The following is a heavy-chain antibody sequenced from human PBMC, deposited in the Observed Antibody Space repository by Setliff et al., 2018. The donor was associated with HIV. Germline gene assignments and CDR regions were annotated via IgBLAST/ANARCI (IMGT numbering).Heavy chain of an antibody. CDR3: ARIPYSDSFFDS. D-gene: IGHD4-17*01. J-gene: IGHJ4*02. Sequence: GGSLRLSCAASGFIFGTYDMHWGRQVAGKGLEWVSAISGSGGSTHYADSVKGRFTISRDNSKSTLFLQLNALRREDTAVYYCARIPYSDSFFDSWGQGTLVTVSS. V-gene: IGHV3-23*01. CDR2: ISGSGGST. CDR1: GFIFGTYD.